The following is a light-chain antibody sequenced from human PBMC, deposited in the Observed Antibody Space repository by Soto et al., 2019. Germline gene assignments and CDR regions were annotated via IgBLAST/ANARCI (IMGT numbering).Light chain of an antibody. CDR3: SSYAGNIRRV. V-gene: IGLV2-8*01. CDR2: EVT. Sequence: QSALTQPPSASGSPGQSVTISCTGTSSDVAGYNYVSWYQQYPGKAPKLMIFEVTKRPSGVPDRFSGSKSGNTASLTVSGLQAEDEAEYYCSSYAGNIRRVFGGGTKLTVL. J-gene: IGLJ2*01. CDR1: SSDVAGYNY.